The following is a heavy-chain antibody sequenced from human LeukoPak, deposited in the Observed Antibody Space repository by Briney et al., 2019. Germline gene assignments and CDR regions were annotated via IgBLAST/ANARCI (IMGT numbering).Heavy chain of an antibody. CDR1: GFTFSSYG. CDR2: IRYDGSNK. V-gene: IGHV3-30*02. D-gene: IGHD4-23*01. J-gene: IGHJ2*01. Sequence: PGGSLRLSCAASGFTFSSYGMHWVRQAPGKGLEWVAFIRYDGSNKYCADSVKGRFTISRDYSKNTLYLQMNSLRAEDAAVYSCVKGGTTVVTPSYWYFDLWGRGTLVTVSS. CDR3: VKGGTTVVTPSYWYFDL.